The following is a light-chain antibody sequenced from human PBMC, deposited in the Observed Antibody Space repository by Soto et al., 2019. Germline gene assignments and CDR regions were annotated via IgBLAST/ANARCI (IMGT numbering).Light chain of an antibody. CDR3: QQYINWPVT. Sequence: EIVMTQSPATLSVSPGERATLSCRASQSVSSNLAWYQQKPGQAPRLLIYGASTRATGIPARFSGSGSGTDFTLTISSLHSEDFAVYYCQQYINWPVTFGRETKVE. CDR1: QSVSSN. V-gene: IGKV3-15*01. J-gene: IGKJ1*01. CDR2: GAS.